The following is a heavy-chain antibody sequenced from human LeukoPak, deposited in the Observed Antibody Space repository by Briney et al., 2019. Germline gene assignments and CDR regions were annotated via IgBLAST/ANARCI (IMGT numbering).Heavy chain of an antibody. D-gene: IGHD5-18*01. CDR1: GFTFSSYA. V-gene: IGHV3-23*01. J-gene: IGHJ4*02. CDR2: ISGSGGST. Sequence: SLSRSCAASGFTFSSYAMSWVRQAPGKGLEWVSAISGSGGSTYYADSVKGRFAISRDNSKNTLYLQMNSLRAEDTAVYYCAKDVYSYGYLDYWGQGTLVTVTS. CDR3: AKDVYSYGYLDY.